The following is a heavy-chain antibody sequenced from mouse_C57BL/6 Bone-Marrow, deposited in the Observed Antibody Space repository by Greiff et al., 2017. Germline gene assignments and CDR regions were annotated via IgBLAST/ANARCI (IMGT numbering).Heavy chain of an antibody. V-gene: IGHV5-6*02. CDR1: GFTFSSYG. D-gene: IGHD1-1*01. CDR3: ARRYYYGSSLGYFDV. Sequence: DVKLVESGGDLVKPGGSLKLSCAASGFTFSSYGMSWVRQTPDKRLEWVATISSGGSYTYYPDSVKGRFTISRDNAKNTLYLQMSSLKSEDTAMYYCARRYYYGSSLGYFDVWGRGTTVTVSA. CDR2: ISSGGSYT. J-gene: IGHJ1*03.